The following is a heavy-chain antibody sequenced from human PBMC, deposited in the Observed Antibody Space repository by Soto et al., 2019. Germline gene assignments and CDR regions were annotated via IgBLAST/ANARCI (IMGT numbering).Heavy chain of an antibody. V-gene: IGHV4-59*12. CDR2: ISYNGIT. D-gene: IGHD6-25*01. CDR3: ASDRSGSYETFDY. J-gene: IGHJ4*02. CDR1: GGPLNAYY. Sequence: QVQLRESGPGQAKPSETLSLACSVSGGPLNAYYWTWIRQPPGKRLEWLGHISYNGITNYNPSLKSRVTMSVDTSKNQISLKLSSVTVADTARYYSASDRSGSYETFDYWGQGTLVTVSS.